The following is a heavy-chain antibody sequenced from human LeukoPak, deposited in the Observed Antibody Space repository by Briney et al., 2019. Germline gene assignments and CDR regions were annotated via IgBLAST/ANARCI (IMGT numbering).Heavy chain of an antibody. V-gene: IGHV3-9*01. J-gene: IGHJ4*02. CDR2: ITWNSGTI. D-gene: IGHD2-21*02. Sequence: PGRSLRLSCAASGFNFDDYAMHWVRQTPEKGLEWVSGITWNSGTIAYADSVKGRFIISRDNAKNSLYLQMNSLRPEDTALYYCVKARDYYFDYWGQGTLVTVSS. CDR1: GFNFDDYA. CDR3: VKARDYYFDY.